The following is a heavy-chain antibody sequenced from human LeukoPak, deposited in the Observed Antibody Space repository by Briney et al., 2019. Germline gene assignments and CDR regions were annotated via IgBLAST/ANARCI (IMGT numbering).Heavy chain of an antibody. J-gene: IGHJ5*02. CDR1: GGSISSGGYY. D-gene: IGHD6-13*01. Sequence: PSETLSLTCTVSGGSISSGGYYWSWIRQHPGKGLEWIGYIYYSGSTYYNPSLKSRVTISVDTSKNQFSLKLSSATAADTAVYYCARVAYSSSWYWFDPWGQGTLVTVSS. V-gene: IGHV4-31*03. CDR3: ARVAYSSSWYWFDP. CDR2: IYYSGST.